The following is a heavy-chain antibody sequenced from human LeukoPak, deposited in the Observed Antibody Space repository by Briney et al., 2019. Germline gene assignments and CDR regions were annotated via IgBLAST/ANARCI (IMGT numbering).Heavy chain of an antibody. D-gene: IGHD2-15*01. CDR1: GFTFDDYA. CDR2: ISWNSGSI. V-gene: IGHV3-9*01. CDR3: AKDFNYCSGGSCSESDY. Sequence: GGSLRLSCAASGFTFDDYAMHWVRQAPGKGLEWVSGISWNSGSIGYADPVKGRFTISRDNAKNSLYLQMNSLRAEDTALYYCAKDFNYCSGGSCSESDYWGQGTLVTVSS. J-gene: IGHJ4*02.